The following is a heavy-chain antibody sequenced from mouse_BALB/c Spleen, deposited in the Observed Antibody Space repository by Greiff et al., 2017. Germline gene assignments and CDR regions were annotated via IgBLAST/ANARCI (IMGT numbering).Heavy chain of an antibody. V-gene: IGHV5-6*01. D-gene: IGHD1-1*01. J-gene: IGHJ4*01. CDR2: ISSAGSYT. Sequence: EVQVVESGGDLVKPGGSLKLSCAASGFTFSSYGMSWVRQTPDKRLEWVATISSAGSYTYYPDSVKGRFTISRDNAKNTLYLQMSSLKSEDTAMYYCARQGVFITTVVATDYWGQGTSVTVSA. CDR1: GFTFSSYG. CDR3: ARQGVFITTVVATDY.